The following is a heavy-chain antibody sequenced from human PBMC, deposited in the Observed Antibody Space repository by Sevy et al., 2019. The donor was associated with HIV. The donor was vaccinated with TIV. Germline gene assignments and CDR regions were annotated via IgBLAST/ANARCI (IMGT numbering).Heavy chain of an antibody. CDR2: ISSSSSTI. Sequence: GGSLRLSCAASGFTFSSYSMNWVRQAPGKGLEWVSYISSSSSTIYYADSVKGRFTISRDNAKNSLYLQMNSLRDEDTAVYYCARASGSSWDGFFGDYYYGMDVWGQGTTVTVSS. D-gene: IGHD6-13*01. V-gene: IGHV3-48*02. CDR3: ARASGSSWDGFFGDYYYGMDV. CDR1: GFTFSSYS. J-gene: IGHJ6*02.